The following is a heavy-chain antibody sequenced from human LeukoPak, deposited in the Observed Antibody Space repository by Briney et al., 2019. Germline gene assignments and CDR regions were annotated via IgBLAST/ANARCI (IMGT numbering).Heavy chain of an antibody. CDR3: AKDISPPLYGDYHFDY. D-gene: IGHD4-17*01. Sequence: GGSLRLSCAASGFTFSSYAMSWVRQAPGKGLEWVSAIRGSGGSTYYADSVKGRFTISRDNSKNTLYLQMNSLRAEDTAVYYCAKDISPPLYGDYHFDYWGQGTLVTVSS. CDR2: IRGSGGST. V-gene: IGHV3-23*01. CDR1: GFTFSSYA. J-gene: IGHJ4*02.